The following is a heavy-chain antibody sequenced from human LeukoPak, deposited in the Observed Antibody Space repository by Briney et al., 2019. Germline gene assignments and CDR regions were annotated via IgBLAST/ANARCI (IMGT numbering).Heavy chain of an antibody. V-gene: IGHV4-34*01. CDR3: ARVAQGYCSSTSCYPWYYYYYYMDV. Sequence: SETLSLTCAVYGGSFSGYYWSWIRQPPGKGLEWIGEINHSGSTNYNPSLKSRVTISVDTSKNQFSLKLSSVTAADTAVYYCARVAQGYCSSTSCYPWYYYYYYMDVWGKGTTVTISS. CDR1: GGSFSGYY. J-gene: IGHJ6*03. D-gene: IGHD2-2*01. CDR2: INHSGST.